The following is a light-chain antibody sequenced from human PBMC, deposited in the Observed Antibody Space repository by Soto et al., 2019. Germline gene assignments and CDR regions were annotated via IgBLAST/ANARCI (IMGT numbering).Light chain of an antibody. CDR3: HQDTYCPRT. J-gene: IGKJ1*01. CDR1: QSVSSN. Sequence: EIVMTQSPATLSVSPGERATLSCRASQSVSSNLAWYQQKPGQAPRLLIYDASTRATGIPARFSGSGSETEFSLTTSRLQSDDFPVYYCHQDTYCPRTFGQGTKVEIK. CDR2: DAS. V-gene: IGKV3-15*01.